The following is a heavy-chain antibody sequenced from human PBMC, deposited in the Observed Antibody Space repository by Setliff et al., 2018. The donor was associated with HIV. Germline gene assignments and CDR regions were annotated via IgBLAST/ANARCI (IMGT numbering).Heavy chain of an antibody. J-gene: IGHJ4*02. D-gene: IGHD6-6*01. CDR3: ARLRVSSSSQTFDH. CDR1: GYSINSGYF. Sequence: SETLSLTCSVSGYSINSGYFWGWIRQPPGKELEWIGNFYPSGSTYYNPSLKSRVTISVDTSKNQFSLKLSSVTAADTAVYYCARLRVSSSSQTFDHWGQGILVTVSS. V-gene: IGHV4-38-2*01. CDR2: FYPSGST.